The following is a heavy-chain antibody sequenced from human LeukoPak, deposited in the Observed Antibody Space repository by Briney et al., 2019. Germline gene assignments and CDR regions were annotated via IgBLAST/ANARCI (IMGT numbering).Heavy chain of an antibody. CDR3: ARDLRLGRSNWFDP. V-gene: IGHV1-18*01. CDR2: VNPNSGNT. D-gene: IGHD3-10*01. CDR1: GYTFTSYD. Sequence: ASVKVSCKTSGYTFTSYDLNWVRQATGQGLEWLGWVNPNSGNTNYAQKLQGRVTMTTDTSTSTAYMELRSLRSDDTAVYYCARDLRLGRSNWFDPWGQGTLVTVSS. J-gene: IGHJ5*02.